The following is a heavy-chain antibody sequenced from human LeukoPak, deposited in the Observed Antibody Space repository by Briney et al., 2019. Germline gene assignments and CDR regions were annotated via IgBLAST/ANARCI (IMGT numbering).Heavy chain of an antibody. CDR3: ARDGGFGGNSNWFDP. Sequence: QAGGSLRLSCAASGFTFSSYSMNWVRQAPGKGLEWLSYISSSGNSIYYADSVEGRFTISRDNAKNSLSLQMNSLRDDDTGVYYCARDGGFGGNSNWFDPWGQGTLVTVSS. V-gene: IGHV3-48*02. J-gene: IGHJ5*02. CDR2: ISSSGNSI. CDR1: GFTFSSYS. D-gene: IGHD3-16*01.